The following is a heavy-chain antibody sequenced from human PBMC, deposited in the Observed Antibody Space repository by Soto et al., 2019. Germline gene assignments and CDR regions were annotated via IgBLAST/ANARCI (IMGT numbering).Heavy chain of an antibody. V-gene: IGHV3-23*01. Sequence: EVQLLESGGGLVQPRGSLRLSCAASGFTFSTYGMSWVRQAPGKGLEWVSVISGGGGDTYYAGSVKGRFTISRDNSKNTLYLEMNSLRAEDTAVYYCAKTQQWGVPLSGGMDVWGQGTTVTVSS. CDR2: ISGGGGDT. J-gene: IGHJ6*02. CDR1: GFTFSTYG. CDR3: AKTQQWGVPLSGGMDV. D-gene: IGHD6-19*01.